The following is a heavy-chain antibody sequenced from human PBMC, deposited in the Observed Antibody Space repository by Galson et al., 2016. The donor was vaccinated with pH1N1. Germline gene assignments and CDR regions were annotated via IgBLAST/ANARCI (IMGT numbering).Heavy chain of an antibody. CDR1: GTSVSGNY. V-gene: IGHV4-59*08. Sequence: ETLSLTCTVSGTSVSGNYWSWIRQPPGKGLEWIGYLYYNENTNYNPSLKSRVTISEDTSKNQFSLRLTSVTAADTAVYYCARSPRGEWELGFDYWGQGTLVTVSS. J-gene: IGHJ4*02. CDR2: LYYNENT. D-gene: IGHD1-26*01. CDR3: ARSPRGEWELGFDY.